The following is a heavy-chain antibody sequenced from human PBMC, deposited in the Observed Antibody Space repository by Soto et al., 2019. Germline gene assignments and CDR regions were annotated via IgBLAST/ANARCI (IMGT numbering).Heavy chain of an antibody. V-gene: IGHV3-21*01. J-gene: IGHJ5*02. CDR1: GFTFSSYS. D-gene: IGHD3-9*01. Sequence: EVQLVESGGGLVKPGGSLRLSCAASGFTFSSYSMNWVRQAPGKGLEWVSSISSSSSYIYYADSVKGRFTISRDNAKNSLYLQMNSLRAEDTAVYYCAILRYFDWLLSNNWFDPWGQGTLVTVSS. CDR3: AILRYFDWLLSNNWFDP. CDR2: ISSSSSYI.